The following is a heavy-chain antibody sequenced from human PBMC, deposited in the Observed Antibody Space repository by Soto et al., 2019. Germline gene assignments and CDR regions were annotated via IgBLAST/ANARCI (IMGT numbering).Heavy chain of an antibody. CDR2: IYQRGGT. Sequence: QVQLQESGPGLVKPSETLSFTCNVSGGSISSGGYYWSWIRQLPGKGLEWIGYIYQRGGTYYHPALKRRITISVDTSKNQFSLKMTSVTAADTAVYFCARAPGRMMNALRYYYGLDVWGQGTTVTVSS. CDR3: ARAPGRMMNALRYYYGLDV. V-gene: IGHV4-31*02. CDR1: GGSISSGGYY. J-gene: IGHJ6*02. D-gene: IGHD2-8*01.